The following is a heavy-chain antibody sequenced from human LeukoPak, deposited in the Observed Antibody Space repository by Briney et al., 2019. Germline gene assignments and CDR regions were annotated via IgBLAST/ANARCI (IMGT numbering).Heavy chain of an antibody. CDR1: GGSVNSGGYY. CDR2: FYFSGST. J-gene: IGHJ4*02. V-gene: IGHV4-31*03. D-gene: IGHD3-22*01. CDR3: ARQPPGSGYQYRYYFDY. Sequence: SETLSLTCTVSGGSVNSGGYYWSWIRPYPGRGLEWIGYFYFSGSTFYNPSFERRVFISLDTSKNQFSLRLSSVTAADTAIYYCARQPPGSGYQYRYYFDYWGQGTLVTVSS.